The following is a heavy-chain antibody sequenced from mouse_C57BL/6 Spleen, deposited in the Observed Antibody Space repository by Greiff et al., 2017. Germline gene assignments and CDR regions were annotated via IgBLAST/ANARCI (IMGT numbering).Heavy chain of an antibody. V-gene: IGHV1-72*01. CDR1: GYTFTSYW. CDR3: ARHYGSSYLYYFDY. D-gene: IGHD1-1*01. CDR2: IDPNSGGT. J-gene: IGHJ2*01. Sequence: QVQLQQPGAELVKPGASVKLSCKASGYTFTSYWMHWVKQRPGRGLEWIGRIDPNSGGTKYNEKFKSKATLTVDKPSSTAYMQLSSLTSEDSAVYDCARHYGSSYLYYFDYWGQGTTLTVSS.